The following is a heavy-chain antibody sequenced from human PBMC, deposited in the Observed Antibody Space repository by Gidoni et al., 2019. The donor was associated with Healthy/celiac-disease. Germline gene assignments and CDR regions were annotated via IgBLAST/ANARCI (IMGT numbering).Heavy chain of an antibody. Sequence: QVQLVASGGGLVKPGGSLRISCAASGFTFSDYYMSWIRQAPWNGLEWVSYISSSGSTIYYADAVKGRFTISRDNAKNSLYLQMNSLRAEDTAVYYCARDRRRGYGDYPYYYYGMDVWGQGTTVTVSS. J-gene: IGHJ6*02. CDR3: ARDRRRGYGDYPYYYYGMDV. D-gene: IGHD4-17*01. CDR2: ISSSGSTI. CDR1: GFTFSDYY. V-gene: IGHV3-11*01.